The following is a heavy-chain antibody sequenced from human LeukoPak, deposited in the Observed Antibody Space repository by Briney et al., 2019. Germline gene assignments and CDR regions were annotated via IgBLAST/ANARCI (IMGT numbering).Heavy chain of an antibody. V-gene: IGHV3-33*08. J-gene: IGHJ4*02. D-gene: IGHD2-15*01. CDR2: IWHDGSNK. Sequence: GGSLRLSCAASGFTFSTYAMHWVRQAPGKGLEWVAVIWHDGSNKYYADSVKGRFTISRDNSKNTLYLQMDSLRAKDTAVYYCARSQYCSGGSCYRLGDYWGQGTLVTVSS. CDR1: GFTFSTYA. CDR3: ARSQYCSGGSCYRLGDY.